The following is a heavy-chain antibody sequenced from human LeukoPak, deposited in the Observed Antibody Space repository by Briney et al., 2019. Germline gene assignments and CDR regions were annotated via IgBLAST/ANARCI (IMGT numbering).Heavy chain of an antibody. V-gene: IGHV4-4*02. Sequence: SETLSLTCAVSGGSLSSSNWWRWVRQPPGKGLEWIGEIYHSRSTSYNPSLKSRVTISVDKSKNHFSLKLSSVTAADTAVYYCASRITMRVSLGYFDLWGRGTLVTASS. D-gene: IGHD3-22*01. J-gene: IGHJ2*01. CDR1: GGSLSSSNW. CDR2: IYHSRST. CDR3: ASRITMRVSLGYFDL.